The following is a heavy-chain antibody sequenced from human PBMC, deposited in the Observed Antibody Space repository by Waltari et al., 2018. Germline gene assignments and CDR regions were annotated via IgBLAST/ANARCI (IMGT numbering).Heavy chain of an antibody. D-gene: IGHD2-15*01. J-gene: IGHJ4*02. CDR2: MDLYSGNT. V-gene: IGHV1-8*01. Sequence: QVQLVQSGAEVKNPGASVKGSCKASGYRFTSYTINWVRQTTGQGLAWMGWMDLYSGNTGYAQNFQCRGTMTSNTSVSTAYMELSSLRSEDTAVYYCATRLSTRLGGRIEYWGRGTLVTVSS. CDR3: ATRLSTRLGGRIEY. CDR1: GYRFTSYT.